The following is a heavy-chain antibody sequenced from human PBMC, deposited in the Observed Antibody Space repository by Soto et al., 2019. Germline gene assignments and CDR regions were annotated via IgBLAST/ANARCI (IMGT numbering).Heavy chain of an antibody. V-gene: IGHV1-18*01. J-gene: IGHJ5*02. CDR2: ISAYNGNT. CDR1: GYPFTSYV. CDR3: ARSGELLWWFDP. D-gene: IGHD3-10*01. Sequence: ASVKLSCKASGYPFTSYVISWVRQAPGQGLEWMGWISAYNGNTNYAQKLQGRVTMTTDTSTSTAYMELRSLRSDDTAVYYCARSGELLWWFDPWGQGTLVTVSS.